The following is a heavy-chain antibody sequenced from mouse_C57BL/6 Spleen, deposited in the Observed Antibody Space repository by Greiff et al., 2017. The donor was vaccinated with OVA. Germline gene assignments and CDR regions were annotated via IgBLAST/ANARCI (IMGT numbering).Heavy chain of an antibody. CDR3: TTFYSPY. CDR1: GFNIKDDY. V-gene: IGHV14-4*01. Sequence: VQLKQSGAELVRPGASVKLSCTASGFNIKDDYMHWVKQRPEQGLEWIGWIDPENGDTEYASKFQGKATITADTSSNTAYLQLSSLTSEDTAVYYCTTFYSPYWGQGTLVTVSA. J-gene: IGHJ3*01. D-gene: IGHD2-1*01. CDR2: IDPENGDT.